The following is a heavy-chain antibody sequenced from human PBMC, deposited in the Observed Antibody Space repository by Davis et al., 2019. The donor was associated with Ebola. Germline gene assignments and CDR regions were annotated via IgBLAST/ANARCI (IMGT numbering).Heavy chain of an antibody. CDR3: ARQIRSSGYFDY. V-gene: IGHV5-51*01. CDR2: IYPGDSDT. CDR1: GYSFTSYW. Sequence: KVPRKGSGYSFTSYWIGWVRQLPGKGLEWMGIIYPGDSDTRYSPSFQGQVTISADKSISTAYLQWSSLKASDTAMYYCARQIRSSGYFDYWGQGTLVTVSS. J-gene: IGHJ4*02. D-gene: IGHD6-19*01.